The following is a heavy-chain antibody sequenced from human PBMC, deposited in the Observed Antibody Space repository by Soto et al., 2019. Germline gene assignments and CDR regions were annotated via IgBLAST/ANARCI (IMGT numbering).Heavy chain of an antibody. CDR1: GFTFSSYG. Sequence: GGSLRLSCAASGFTFSSYGMHWVRQAPGKGLEWVAVIWYDGSNKYYADSVKGRFTISRDNSKNTLYLQMNSLRAEDTAVYYCARDNEWLRHDAFDIWGQGTMVTVSS. D-gene: IGHD5-12*01. J-gene: IGHJ3*02. CDR3: ARDNEWLRHDAFDI. V-gene: IGHV3-33*01. CDR2: IWYDGSNK.